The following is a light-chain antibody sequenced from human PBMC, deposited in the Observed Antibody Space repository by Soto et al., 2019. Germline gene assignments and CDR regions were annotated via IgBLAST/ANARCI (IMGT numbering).Light chain of an antibody. V-gene: IGLV1-51*01. CDR1: SSNIGNNY. Sequence: QSVLTQPPSVSAAPGQKVTISCSGSSSNIGNNYVSWYQQLPGTAPKLLIYDNNKRPSGIPDRLSGSKSGTSATLGITGLPTGDEADYYCGTWDSSLSAVVFGGGTKLTVL. J-gene: IGLJ2*01. CDR2: DNN. CDR3: GTWDSSLSAVV.